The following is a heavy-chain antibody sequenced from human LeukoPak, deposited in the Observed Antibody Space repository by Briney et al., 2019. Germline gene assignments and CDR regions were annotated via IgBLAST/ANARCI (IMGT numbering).Heavy chain of an antibody. J-gene: IGHJ3*02. CDR3: ARGGSYLSAFDI. CDR2: ISTSSIYI. D-gene: IGHD1-26*01. V-gene: IGHV3-21*01. CDR1: GFTFDDYG. Sequence: PGGSLRLSCAASGFTFDDYGMSWVRQAPGKGLEWVSSISTSSIYIYYADSVKGRFTISRDNAKNSLYLQMNSLRAEDTAVYYCARGGSYLSAFDIWGQGTMVTVSS.